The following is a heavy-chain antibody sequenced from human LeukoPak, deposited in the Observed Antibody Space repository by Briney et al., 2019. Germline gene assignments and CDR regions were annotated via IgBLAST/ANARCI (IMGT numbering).Heavy chain of an antibody. CDR1: GFTFSRFW. D-gene: IGHD1-26*01. Sequence: GGSLRLSCAASGFTFSRFWMGWVRQAPGKGLERVANIKQDGSEKYYVDSVKGRFTISRDNAKKSLYLQMNSLRAEDTAVYYCARDKSVGATPFDYWGQGTLVTVSS. J-gene: IGHJ4*02. CDR2: IKQDGSEK. V-gene: IGHV3-7*05. CDR3: ARDKSVGATPFDY.